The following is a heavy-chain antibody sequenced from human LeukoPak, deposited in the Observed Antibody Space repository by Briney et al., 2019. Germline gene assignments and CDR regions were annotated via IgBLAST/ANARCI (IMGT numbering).Heavy chain of an antibody. CDR1: GGSISSGGYS. V-gene: IGHV4-30-2*01. D-gene: IGHD4-17*01. CDR3: ARISYYGRGFDP. CDR2: IYHSGST. Sequence: SQTLSLTCAVSGGSISSGGYSWSWIRQPPGKGLEWIGYIYHSGSTYYNPSLKSRVTISVDRSKNQFSLKLSSVTAADTAVYYCARISYYGRGFDPWGQGTLVTVSS. J-gene: IGHJ5*02.